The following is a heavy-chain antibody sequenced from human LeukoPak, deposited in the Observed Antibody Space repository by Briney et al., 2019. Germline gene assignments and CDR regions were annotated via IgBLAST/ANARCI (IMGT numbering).Heavy chain of an antibody. CDR3: AGTSHYVDIAATIPYGIYYFDY. V-gene: IGHV1-3*01. CDR1: GYTFTTYA. D-gene: IGHD5-12*01. Sequence: ASVKVSCKASGYTFTTYAMHWVRQAPGQRLEWMGWINAGHGNTKYSQEFQGRVTITRDTSTSTAYMELRSLRSDDTAVYYCAGTSHYVDIAATIPYGIYYFDYWGQGTLVTVSS. CDR2: INAGHGNT. J-gene: IGHJ4*02.